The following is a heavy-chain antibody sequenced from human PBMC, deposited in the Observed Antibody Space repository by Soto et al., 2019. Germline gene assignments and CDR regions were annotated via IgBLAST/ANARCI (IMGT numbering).Heavy chain of an antibody. CDR2: SYYSGST. CDR3: ARDDGRAFDV. Sequence: QVQLQESGPGLVRPSETLSLTCNVSGVSVSSYYWNWIRQPPGKGLEWIGYSYYSGSTIYNPSLKSRVTISVDTSKNQFSLKLTSVTAADTAVYYCARDDGRAFDVWGQGTMVAVSS. J-gene: IGHJ3*01. V-gene: IGHV4-59*02. CDR1: GVSVSSYY.